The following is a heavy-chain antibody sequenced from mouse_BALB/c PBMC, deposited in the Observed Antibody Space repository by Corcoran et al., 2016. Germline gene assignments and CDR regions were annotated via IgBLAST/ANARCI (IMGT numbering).Heavy chain of an antibody. V-gene: IGHV9-3-1*01. CDR2: INTYTGEP. CDR3: ASGSSCYVAWFAY. D-gene: IGHD3-1*01. Sequence: QIQLVQSGPELKKPGETVKISCKASGYTFTNYGMNWVKQAPGKGLKWMGWINTYTGEPTYADDFKGRFAFSLETSASTAYLQINNLKNEDTATYFCASGSSCYVAWFAYWGQGTLVTVPA. J-gene: IGHJ3*01. CDR1: GYTFTNYG.